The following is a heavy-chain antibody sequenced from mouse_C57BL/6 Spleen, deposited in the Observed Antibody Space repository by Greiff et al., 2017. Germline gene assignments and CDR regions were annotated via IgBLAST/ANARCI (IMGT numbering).Heavy chain of an antibody. CDR2: IYPGDGDT. CDR3: ARSPYDYVEDY. J-gene: IGHJ2*01. Sequence: QVQLQQSGAELVKPGASVKISCKASGYAFSSYWMNWVKQRPGTGLEWIGQIYPGDGDTNYNGKFKGKATLTADKSSSTAYMQLSSLTSEDSAVYFCARSPYDYVEDYWGQGTTLTVSS. V-gene: IGHV1-80*01. CDR1: GYAFSSYW. D-gene: IGHD2-4*01.